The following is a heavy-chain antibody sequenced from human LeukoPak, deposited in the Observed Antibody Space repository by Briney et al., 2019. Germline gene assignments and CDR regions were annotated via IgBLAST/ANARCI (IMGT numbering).Heavy chain of an antibody. J-gene: IGHJ3*02. CDR1: QYSFTMIM. Sequence: ASVKVSCKSSQYSFTMIMICWVPQAPGQGLEWMGWISTNNANTNYAQKLQGRVTMSRDTSTSTAYMELRSLTSVDTAVYYCAGEGEYSPSGRLVTLDIGGQGTMVTVSS. CDR2: ISTNNANT. D-gene: IGHD6-6*01. CDR3: AGEGEYSPSGRLVTLDI. V-gene: IGHV1-18*01.